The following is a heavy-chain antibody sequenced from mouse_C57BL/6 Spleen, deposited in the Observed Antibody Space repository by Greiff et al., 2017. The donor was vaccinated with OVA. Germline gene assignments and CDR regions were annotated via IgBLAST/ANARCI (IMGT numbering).Heavy chain of an antibody. Sequence: QVQLQQSGAELVRPGSSVKLSCKASGYTFTSYWMDWVKQRPGQGLEWIGNIYPSDSETHYNQKFKDKATLTVDKSSSTAYMQLSSLTSEDSAGYYCARTGPSYAMDYWGQGTSVTVSS. D-gene: IGHD4-1*01. CDR3: ARTGPSYAMDY. CDR1: GYTFTSYW. V-gene: IGHV1-61*01. J-gene: IGHJ4*01. CDR2: IYPSDSET.